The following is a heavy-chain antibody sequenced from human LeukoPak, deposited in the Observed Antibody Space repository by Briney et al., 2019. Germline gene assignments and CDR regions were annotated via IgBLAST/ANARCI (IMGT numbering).Heavy chain of an antibody. CDR2: IGRNSTYI. CDR3: ASDEGNYFDY. CDR1: GFTFSSYI. J-gene: IGHJ4*02. V-gene: IGHV3-21*01. Sequence: GGSLRLSCAASGFTFSSYIMNWVRQAPGKGLEWVASIGRNSTYIHYADSVKGRFTISRDNARNSLFLQMNSLRAEDTAIYYCASDEGNYFDYWGQGTLVTVSS.